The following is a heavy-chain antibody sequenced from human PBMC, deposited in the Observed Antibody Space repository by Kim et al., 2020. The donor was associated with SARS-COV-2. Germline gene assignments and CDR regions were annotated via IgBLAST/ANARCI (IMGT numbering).Heavy chain of an antibody. J-gene: IGHJ4*02. CDR1: GGSFSGYY. D-gene: IGHD3-10*01. CDR2: INHSGST. CDR3: ARARAILWFGELHPNFDY. V-gene: IGHV4-34*01. Sequence: SETLSLTCAVYGGSFSGYYWSWIRQPPGKGLEWIGEINHSGSTNYNPSLKSRVTISVDTSKNQFSLKLSSVTAADTAVYYCARARAILWFGELHPNFDYWGQGTLVTVSS.